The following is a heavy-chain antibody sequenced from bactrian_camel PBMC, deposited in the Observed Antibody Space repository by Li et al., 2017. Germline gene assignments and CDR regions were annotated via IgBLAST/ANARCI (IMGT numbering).Heavy chain of an antibody. CDR1: GITFSSYY. CDR3: ATDRSYSGSWFGY. J-gene: IGHJ6*01. CDR2: LTGGVAGGTT. D-gene: IGHD3*01. Sequence: QLVESGGGLVQPGGSLRVSCAASGITFSSYYMSWVRQASGKGLEWVSTLTGGVAGGTTYYEDSVKGRFTTTRDNAKNTLYLQMNNLKTEDTAVYYCATDRSYSGSWFGYWGQGTQVTVS. V-gene: IGHV3S28*01.